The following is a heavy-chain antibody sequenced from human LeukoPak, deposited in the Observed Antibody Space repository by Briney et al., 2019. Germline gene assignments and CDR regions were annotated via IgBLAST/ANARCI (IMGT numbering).Heavy chain of an antibody. CDR2: INPNSGGT. CDR1: GYTFTGYY. CDR3: ARDRVATGYMDV. Sequence: ASVKVSCKASGYTFTGYYMHWVRQAPGQGLEWMGWINPNSGGTNYAQKFQGRVTMTRDTSISTAYMELSRLRSDDTAVYYCARDRVATGYMDVWGKGTTVTVSS. V-gene: IGHV1-2*02. J-gene: IGHJ6*03. D-gene: IGHD5-12*01.